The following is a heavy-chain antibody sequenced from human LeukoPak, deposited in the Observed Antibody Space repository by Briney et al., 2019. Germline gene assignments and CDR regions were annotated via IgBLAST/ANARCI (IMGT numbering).Heavy chain of an antibody. Sequence: ASVKVSCKASGYTFTGHYIHWVRQAPGQGLEWMGWISAYNGNTNYAQKLQGRVTMTTDTSTSTAYMELRSLRSDDTAVYYCASRTDSSTGDYWGRGTLVTVSS. J-gene: IGHJ4*02. V-gene: IGHV1-18*04. D-gene: IGHD2-2*01. CDR1: GYTFTGHY. CDR2: ISAYNGNT. CDR3: ASRTDSSTGDY.